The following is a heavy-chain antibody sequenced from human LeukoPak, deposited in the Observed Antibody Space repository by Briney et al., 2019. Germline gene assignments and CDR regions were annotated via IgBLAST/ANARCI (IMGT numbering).Heavy chain of an antibody. V-gene: IGHV3-74*01. CDR2: INSDGSTT. CDR1: GFSLGTDW. Sequence: GGSLRLSCAASGFSLGTDWMNWVRQAPGKGLVWVSRINSDGSTTTYADSVKGRFTISRDNAKNTPYLQMNSLRAEDTAVYYCGGGGYLLDYWGQGTLVTVSS. D-gene: IGHD1-26*01. CDR3: GGGGYLLDY. J-gene: IGHJ4*02.